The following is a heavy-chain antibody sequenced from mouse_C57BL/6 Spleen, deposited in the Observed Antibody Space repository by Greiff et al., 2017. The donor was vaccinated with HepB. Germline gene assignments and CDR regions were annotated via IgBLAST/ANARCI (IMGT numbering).Heavy chain of an antibody. CDR1: GFTFTDYY. V-gene: IGHV7-3*01. CDR3: ARSRNYVTFYYAMDY. Sequence: DVMLVESGGGLVQPGGSLSLSCAASGFTFTDYYMSWVRQPPGKALEWLGFIRNKANGYTTEYSASVKGRFTISRDNSQSILYLQMNALRAEDSATYYCARSRNYVTFYYAMDYWGQGTSVTVSS. CDR2: IRNKANGYTT. D-gene: IGHD2-1*01. J-gene: IGHJ4*01.